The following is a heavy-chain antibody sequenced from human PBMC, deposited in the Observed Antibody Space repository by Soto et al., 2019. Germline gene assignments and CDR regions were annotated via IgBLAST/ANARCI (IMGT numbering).Heavy chain of an antibody. V-gene: IGHV3-23*01. Sequence: PGGSLRLSCTASGFTFSSYTVTWFRQAPEKGPEWVSSIHPGGAGTYYADSVRGRFIISRDDSTSTLYLQMNSLRAEDTAVYYCARHIAADYWGQGSLVTVSS. CDR1: GFTFSSYT. CDR3: ARHIAADY. D-gene: IGHD2-15*01. CDR2: IHPGGAGT. J-gene: IGHJ4*02.